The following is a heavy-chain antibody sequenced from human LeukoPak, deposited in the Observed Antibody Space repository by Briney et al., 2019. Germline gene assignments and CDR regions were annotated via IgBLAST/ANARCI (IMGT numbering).Heavy chain of an antibody. J-gene: IGHJ4*02. CDR1: GGSFSGYY. Sequence: PSETLSLTCAVYGGSFSGYYWSWIRQPPGKGLEWIEEINHSGSTNYNPSLKSRVTISVDTSKNQCSLKLSSVTAADTAVYYCASRNAVADGTFDYWGQGTLVTVSS. CDR2: INHSGST. D-gene: IGHD6-19*01. CDR3: ASRNAVADGTFDY. V-gene: IGHV4-34*01.